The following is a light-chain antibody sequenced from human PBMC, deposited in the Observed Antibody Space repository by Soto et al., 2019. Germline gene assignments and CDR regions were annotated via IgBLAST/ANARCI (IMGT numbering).Light chain of an antibody. CDR2: EVT. J-gene: IGLJ2*01. CDR1: RSDVGGYNY. V-gene: IGLV2-14*01. CDR3: SSYTSGSTVI. Sequence: QSALTQPASVSGSPGQSITISCTGTRSDVGGYNYVSWYQHHPGKAPKLLTYEVTNRPAEVSNRFSGSKSGITASLTISGLQSEDEADYYCSSYTSGSTVIFGGGTKVTVL.